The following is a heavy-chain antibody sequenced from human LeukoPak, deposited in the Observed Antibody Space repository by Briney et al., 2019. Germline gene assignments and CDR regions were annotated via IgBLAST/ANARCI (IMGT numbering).Heavy chain of an antibody. CDR3: ARDLYSSSWLDAFDI. Sequence: PGGSLRLSCAASGFTFSSYWMSWVRQAPGKGLEWVANIKQDGSENYYVDSVKGRFTISRDNAKNSLYLQMNSLRAEDTAVYYCARDLYSSSWLDAFDIWGQGTMVTVSS. V-gene: IGHV3-7*01. D-gene: IGHD6-13*01. CDR2: IKQDGSEN. CDR1: GFTFSSYW. J-gene: IGHJ3*02.